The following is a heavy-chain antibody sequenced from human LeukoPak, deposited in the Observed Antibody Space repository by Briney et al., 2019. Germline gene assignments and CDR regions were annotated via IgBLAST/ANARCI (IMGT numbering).Heavy chain of an antibody. D-gene: IGHD3-22*01. CDR3: ARGNWSSGYRSLNFDY. Sequence: GGSLRLSCAASGFTFSSYWMHWVRQAPGKGLVWVSRINSDGSSPFYADSVKGRFTISRDNAKNTLYLQMNSLRAEDTAVYYCARGNWSSGYRSLNFDYWGQGTLASVSS. J-gene: IGHJ4*02. CDR2: INSDGSSP. V-gene: IGHV3-74*01. CDR1: GFTFSSYW.